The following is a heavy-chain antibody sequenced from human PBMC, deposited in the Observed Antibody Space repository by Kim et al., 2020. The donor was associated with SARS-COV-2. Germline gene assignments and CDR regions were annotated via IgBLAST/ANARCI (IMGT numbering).Heavy chain of an antibody. CDR1: GFTFSSYE. Sequence: GGSLRLSCAASGFTFSSYEMNWVRQAPGKGLEWVSYISSSGSTIYYADSVKGRFTISRDNAKNSLYLQMNSLRAEDTAVYYCARDDPPILLWFGELSPVDGYGMDVWGQGTTVTVSS. V-gene: IGHV3-48*03. D-gene: IGHD3-10*01. CDR2: ISSSGSTI. J-gene: IGHJ6*02. CDR3: ARDDPPILLWFGELSPVDGYGMDV.